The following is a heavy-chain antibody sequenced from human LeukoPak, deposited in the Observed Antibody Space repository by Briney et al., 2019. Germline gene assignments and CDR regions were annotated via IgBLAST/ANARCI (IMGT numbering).Heavy chain of an antibody. J-gene: IGHJ4*02. D-gene: IGHD5-18*01. Sequence: GGSLRLSCAASGFTFSSYSMNWVRQAPGKGLEWVSYISSSSSTIYYADSVKGRFTISRDNAKNSLYLQMNSLRAEDTAVYYCARGGVDTAIDYWGQGTLVTVSS. V-gene: IGHV3-48*01. CDR3: ARGGVDTAIDY. CDR1: GFTFSSYS. CDR2: ISSSSSTI.